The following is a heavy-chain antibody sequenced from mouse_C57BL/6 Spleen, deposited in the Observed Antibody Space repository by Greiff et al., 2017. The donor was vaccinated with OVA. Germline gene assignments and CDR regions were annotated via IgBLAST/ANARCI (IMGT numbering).Heavy chain of an antibody. CDR2: INPNNGGT. Sequence: VQLKESGPELVKPGASVKMSCKASGYTFTDYNMHWVKQSHGKSLEWIGYINPNNGGTSYNQKFKGKATLTVNKSSSTAYMELRSLTSEDSAVYYCAREGRNYYGSSYFDDWGQGTTLTVSS. CDR3: AREGRNYYGSSYFDD. D-gene: IGHD1-1*01. J-gene: IGHJ2*01. CDR1: GYTFTDYN. V-gene: IGHV1-22*01.